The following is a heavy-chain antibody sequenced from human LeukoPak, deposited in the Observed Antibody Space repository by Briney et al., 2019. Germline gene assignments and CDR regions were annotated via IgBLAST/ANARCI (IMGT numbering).Heavy chain of an antibody. CDR2: IKRDGSEK. J-gene: IGHJ4*02. CDR1: GFTFSSSW. CDR3: ARSRSAGY. V-gene: IGHV3-7*01. Sequence: GGSLRLSCAASGFTFSSSWMSWVRQAPGKGLEWVANIKRDGSEKYYVDSVKGRFTISRDNAKNSLYLQMDSLRAEDTAVYYCARSRSAGYWGQGTLVTVSS.